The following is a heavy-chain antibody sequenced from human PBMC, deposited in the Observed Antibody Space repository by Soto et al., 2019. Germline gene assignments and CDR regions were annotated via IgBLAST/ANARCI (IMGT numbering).Heavy chain of an antibody. Sequence: PGGSLQLSCASSGFPFSSYAIIWVRQAPGKGLEWVSAISGSGGSTYYADSVKGRFTISRDNSKNTLYLQMNSLRAEDTAVYYCAAQKTTVTTYYFDYWGQGTLVTVSS. CDR2: ISGSGGST. CDR3: AAQKTTVTTYYFDY. J-gene: IGHJ4*02. V-gene: IGHV3-23*01. D-gene: IGHD4-17*01. CDR1: GFPFSSYA.